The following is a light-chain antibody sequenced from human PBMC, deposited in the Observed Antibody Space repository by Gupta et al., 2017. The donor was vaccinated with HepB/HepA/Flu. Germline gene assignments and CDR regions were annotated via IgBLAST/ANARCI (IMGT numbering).Light chain of an antibody. CDR3: QQSYSSPYT. J-gene: IGKJ2*01. Sequence: DIQMTQSPSSLYASVGDRVTITCRASQSISSYLNWYQQKPGKAPNLLIYTTSSLRSGVPSRFSGSGSGTDFTLTISSLQPEDFATYSCQQSYSSPYTFGQGTKLEIK. CDR2: TTS. V-gene: IGKV1-39*01. CDR1: QSISSY.